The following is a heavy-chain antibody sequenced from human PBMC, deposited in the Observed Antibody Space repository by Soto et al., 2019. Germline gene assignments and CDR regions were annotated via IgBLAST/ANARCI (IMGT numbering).Heavy chain of an antibody. V-gene: IGHV4-34*01. CDR1: GGSFSGYY. CDR3: ARGRVVVVAATSYYYYYMDV. CDR2: INHSGST. Sequence: QVQLQQWGAGLLKPSETLSLTCAVYGGSFSGYYWSWIRQPPGKGLEWIGEINHSGSTNYNPSLKSRVTISVDTSKNQFSLKLSSVTAADTAVYYCARGRVVVVAATSYYYYYMDVWGKGTTVTVSS. J-gene: IGHJ6*03. D-gene: IGHD2-15*01.